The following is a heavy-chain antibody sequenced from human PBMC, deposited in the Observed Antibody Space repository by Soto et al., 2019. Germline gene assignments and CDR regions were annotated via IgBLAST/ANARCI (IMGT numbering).Heavy chain of an antibody. CDR3: ARDRQRGYCTGGSCYSYFDY. CDR1: GGSFSGYY. CDR2: VDQSGST. J-gene: IGHJ4*02. Sequence: QVQLQQWGAGLLKPSETLSLTCAIYGGSFSGYYWSWIRQPPGMGLEWIGEVDQSGSTNYNPSHKSRVTISGDTYKNQFSLKLNSVTAADTAVYYCARDRQRGYCTGGSCYSYFDYWGQGALVIVSS. V-gene: IGHV4-34*01. D-gene: IGHD2-15*01.